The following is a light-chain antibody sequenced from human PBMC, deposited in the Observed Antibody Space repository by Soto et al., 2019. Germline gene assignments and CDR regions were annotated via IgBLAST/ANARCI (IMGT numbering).Light chain of an antibody. Sequence: DIVMTQSPDSLSVSLGERATINCKSSQSVLYSSKNKNYLAWCQQKPGQPPKLLIYWASTRESGVPVRFSGSGSGTDFTLTISRLEAEDVAVYYCQQYYTTPLLTFGGGTKVEI. CDR3: QQYYTTPLLT. CDR2: WAS. V-gene: IGKV4-1*01. J-gene: IGKJ4*01. CDR1: QSVLYSSKNKNY.